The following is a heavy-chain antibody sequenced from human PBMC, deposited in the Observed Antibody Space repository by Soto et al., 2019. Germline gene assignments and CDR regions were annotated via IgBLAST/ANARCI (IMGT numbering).Heavy chain of an antibody. J-gene: IGHJ4*02. Sequence: QVQLQESGPGLVKPSQTLSLTCTVSGGSISSGDYKWSWIRQPPGKGLEWIGYIYYSGYTYNNPSLKSRVTMSVDTSKRQFSLKLSSVTAADTAVYYCVRSGDYVAFDYWGQGTLVTVSS. CDR3: VRSGDYVAFDY. CDR1: GGSISSGDYK. CDR2: IYYSGYT. D-gene: IGHD4-17*01. V-gene: IGHV4-30-4*01.